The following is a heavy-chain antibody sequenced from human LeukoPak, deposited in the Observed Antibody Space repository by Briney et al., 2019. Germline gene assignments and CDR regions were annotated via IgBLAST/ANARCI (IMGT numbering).Heavy chain of an antibody. CDR1: GYTFTSYY. CDR2: INPSGGST. CDR3: ARGLPGYSYGYGWFDP. V-gene: IGHV1-46*01. J-gene: IGHJ5*02. D-gene: IGHD5-18*01. Sequence: APVKPSCTPSGYTFTSYYMHRVRQSPGQGLEWMGIINPSGGSTSYAQKFQGRVTMTRDTSTSTVYMELSSLRSEDTAVYYCARGLPGYSYGYGWFDPWAQGPVHTVSS.